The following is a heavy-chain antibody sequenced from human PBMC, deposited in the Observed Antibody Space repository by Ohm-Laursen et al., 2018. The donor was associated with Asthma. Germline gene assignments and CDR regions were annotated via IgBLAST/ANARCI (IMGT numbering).Heavy chain of an antibody. V-gene: IGHV4-31*03. CDR3: ARAITGGARVSSWYFEL. Sequence: TLSLTCTVSGGSISSGGYYWSWIRQHPGKGLEWIGYIYYSGSTYYNSSLKSRVTISVDTSKNQFSLKLSPVTAADTAVYFCARAITGGARVSSWYFELWGRGTLVTVSS. J-gene: IGHJ2*01. CDR1: GGSISSGGYY. CDR2: IYYSGST. D-gene: IGHD1-26*01.